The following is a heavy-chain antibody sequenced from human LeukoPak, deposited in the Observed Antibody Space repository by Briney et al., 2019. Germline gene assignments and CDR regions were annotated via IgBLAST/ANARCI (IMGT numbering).Heavy chain of an antibody. D-gene: IGHD2-15*01. Sequence: ASVKVSCKASGYTFTGCYMHWVRQAPGQGLEWMGWINPNSGNTGYAQKFQGRVTITRNTSISTAYMELSSLRSEDTAVYYCARGRGRGYCSGGSCSGYPFDIWGQGTMVTVSS. J-gene: IGHJ3*02. CDR1: GYTFTGCY. V-gene: IGHV1-8*03. CDR3: ARGRGRGYCSGGSCSGYPFDI. CDR2: INPNSGNT.